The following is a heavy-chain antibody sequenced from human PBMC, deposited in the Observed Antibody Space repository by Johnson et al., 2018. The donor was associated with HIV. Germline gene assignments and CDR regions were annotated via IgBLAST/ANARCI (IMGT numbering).Heavy chain of an antibody. V-gene: IGHV3-33*08. D-gene: IGHD5-24*01. Sequence: VQLVEFGGGLIQPGGSLRLSCAASGFTFSSYGMHWVRQAPGKGLAWVAVIWYDGTNEYSADSVKGRFTISRDNSKNTLYLQMNSLRVEDTAVYYCARDLGWLQSGDAFDIWGQGTMVTVSS. CDR3: ARDLGWLQSGDAFDI. J-gene: IGHJ3*02. CDR1: GFTFSSYG. CDR2: IWYDGTNE.